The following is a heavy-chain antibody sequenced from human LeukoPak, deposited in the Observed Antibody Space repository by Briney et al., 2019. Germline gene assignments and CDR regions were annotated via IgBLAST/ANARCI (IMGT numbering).Heavy chain of an antibody. J-gene: IGHJ6*03. CDR1: KFTFSSYG. CDR3: AKDNVKVTTIRRVPHYMDV. V-gene: IGHV3-30*02. D-gene: IGHD5-12*01. CDR2: IRYDGSIK. Sequence: PGGSLRLSCAASKFTFSSYGMHWVRQAPGKGLEWVAFIRYDGSIKYYADSVKGRFTISRDNSKNTLYLQMSSLTAEDTAVYYCAKDNVKVTTIRRVPHYMDVWGKGATVTISS.